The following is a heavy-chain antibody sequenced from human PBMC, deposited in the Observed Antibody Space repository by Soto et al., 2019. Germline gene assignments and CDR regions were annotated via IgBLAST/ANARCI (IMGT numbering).Heavy chain of an antibody. Sequence: QVQLQESGPGLVKPSETLSLTCTVSGGAINSYYWSWIRQPPGKGLEWIGYIYYRGSTNDNPSLKRRDTIALSTYNKQFSLKLISATAADTAVYCSATRSVNNWLDPWGQGTLVTVSS. CDR1: GGAINSYY. CDR3: ATRSVNNWLDP. J-gene: IGHJ5*02. CDR2: IYYRGST. V-gene: IGHV4-59*08. D-gene: IGHD4-17*01.